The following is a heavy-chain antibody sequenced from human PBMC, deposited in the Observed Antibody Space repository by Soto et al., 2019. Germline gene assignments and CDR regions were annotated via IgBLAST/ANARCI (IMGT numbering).Heavy chain of an antibody. CDR1: GGSISSSSYY. CDR2: IYYSGST. Sequence: SETLSLTCTVSGGSISSSSYYWGWIRQPPGKGLEWIGSIYYSGSTYYNPSLKSRVTISVDTSKNQFSLKLSSVTAADTAVYYCARSNLRYDFWSGYGGGAFGIWGQGTMVTVSS. V-gene: IGHV4-39*01. J-gene: IGHJ3*02. CDR3: ARSNLRYDFWSGYGGGAFGI. D-gene: IGHD3-3*01.